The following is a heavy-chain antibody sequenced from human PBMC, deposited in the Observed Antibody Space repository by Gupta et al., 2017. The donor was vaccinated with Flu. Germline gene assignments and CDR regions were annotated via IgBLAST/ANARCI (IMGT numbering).Heavy chain of an antibody. V-gene: IGHV3-23*01. Sequence: EMQLLESGGGLVQPGGSLRLSCAASGFTFSTYAMSWVRQAPGKGLEWVSAISAIAGTTYYADSGKGRCTGSRDNSKNTLYLQMNSLRAEETELYYCAKETESGTYYVTNFHYYGMDVWGQGTTVTVSS. CDR2: ISAIAGTT. D-gene: IGHD1-26*01. J-gene: IGHJ6*02. CDR3: AKETESGTYYVTNFHYYGMDV. CDR1: GFTFSTYA.